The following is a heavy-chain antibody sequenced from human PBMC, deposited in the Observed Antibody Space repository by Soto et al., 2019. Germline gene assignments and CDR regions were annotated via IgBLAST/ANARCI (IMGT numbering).Heavy chain of an antibody. Sequence: ASETLSLTCTVSGGSISSYYWSWIRQPPGKGLEWIGYIYYSGSTNYNPSLKSRVTISVDTSKNQFSLKLSSVTAADTAVYYCARDRARLRRNYYYGMDVWGQGTTVTVSS. V-gene: IGHV4-59*01. J-gene: IGHJ6*02. CDR3: ARDRARLRRNYYYGMDV. CDR1: GGSISSYY. CDR2: IYYSGST. D-gene: IGHD6-6*01.